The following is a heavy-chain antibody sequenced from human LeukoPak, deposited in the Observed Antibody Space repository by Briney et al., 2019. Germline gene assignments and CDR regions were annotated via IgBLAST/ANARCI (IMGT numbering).Heavy chain of an antibody. D-gene: IGHD3-9*01. CDR1: GYRFIDYF. V-gene: IGHV1-2*02. CDR2: INPNTGDT. Sequence: ASVKVSCKASGYRFIDYFIHWVRQAPGQGPECMGWINPNTGDTKYVQRFQGRVTMTRDTSSSTAYMELSGLRSEDTAVYYCARGQAYYDILTGYYSDDYWGQGTLVTVSP. CDR3: ARGQAYYDILTGYYSDDY. J-gene: IGHJ4*02.